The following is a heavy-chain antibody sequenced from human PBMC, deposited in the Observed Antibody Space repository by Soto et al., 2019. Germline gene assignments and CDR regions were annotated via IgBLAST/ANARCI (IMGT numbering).Heavy chain of an antibody. CDR1: GFRFSDYG. D-gene: IGHD1-20*01. V-gene: IGHV3-30*18. CDR3: AKDRRDGEYNSVYDF. Sequence: QVHLAESGGGVVQPGRSLRLSCIGSGFRFSDYGMHWVRQAPGKGLEWVTLMSFDGTYKYSADSVRGRFIISRDNSKNPLYLHMTSLRPEDTAVYFCAKDRRDGEYNSVYDFWGQGTLVTVSS. CDR2: MSFDGTYK. J-gene: IGHJ4*02.